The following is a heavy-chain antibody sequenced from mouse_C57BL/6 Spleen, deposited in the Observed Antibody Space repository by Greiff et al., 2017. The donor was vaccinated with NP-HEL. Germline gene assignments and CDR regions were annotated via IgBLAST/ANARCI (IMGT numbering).Heavy chain of an antibody. J-gene: IGHJ1*03. CDR1: GFTFSDYG. Sequence: EVKLMESGGGLVKPGGSLKLSCAASGFTFSDYGMHWVRQAPEKGLEWVAYISSGSSTIYYADTVKGRFTISRDNAKNTLFLQMTSLRSEDTAMYYCARRTVVATEGYFDVWGTGTTVTVSS. CDR3: ARRTVVATEGYFDV. CDR2: ISSGSSTI. D-gene: IGHD1-1*01. V-gene: IGHV5-17*01.